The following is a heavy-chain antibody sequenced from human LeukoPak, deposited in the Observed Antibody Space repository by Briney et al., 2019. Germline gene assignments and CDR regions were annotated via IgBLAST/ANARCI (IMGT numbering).Heavy chain of an antibody. J-gene: IGHJ5*02. CDR2: INAGNGNT. CDR3: ARGPPGGSGIVLDP. Sequence: GASVKVSCKASGYTFTSYAMHWVRQAPGQRLEWMGWINAGNGNTKYSQKFRGRVTITRDTSASTAYMELSSLRSEDTAVYYCARGPPGGSGIVLDPWGQGTLVTVSS. CDR1: GYTFTSYA. V-gene: IGHV1-3*01. D-gene: IGHD3-10*01.